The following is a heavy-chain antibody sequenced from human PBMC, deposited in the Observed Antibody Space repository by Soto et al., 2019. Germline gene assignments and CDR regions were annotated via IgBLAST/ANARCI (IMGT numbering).Heavy chain of an antibody. CDR3: ASGYCYGANSLG. CDR1: GFTFSNYW. V-gene: IGHV3-74*01. D-gene: IGHD2-15*01. J-gene: IGHJ4*02. Sequence: EVHLVESGGGLVQPGGSLRLSCAASGFTFSNYWMHWVRQAPGKGLMWVSRINSDGSSTTYADSVKGRFTISRDNTKNTLYLQMSSLRAEDTAVYYCASGYCYGANSLGWGQGTLVTVSS. CDR2: INSDGSST.